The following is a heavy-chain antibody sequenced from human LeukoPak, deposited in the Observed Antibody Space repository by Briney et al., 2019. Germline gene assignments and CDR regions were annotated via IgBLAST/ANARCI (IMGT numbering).Heavy chain of an antibody. J-gene: IGHJ4*02. CDR1: GFTFSNYG. CDR3: ARAPGYGAAYYFDY. D-gene: IGHD1-1*01. CDR2: ISGSGGRT. Sequence: PGGTLRLSCAASGFTFSNYGMSWVRQAPGKGLEWVSTISGSGGRTYYADSVKGRFTISRDNSKNTLYLQMNSLRAEDTAVYYCARAPGYGAAYYFDYWGQGTLVTVSS. V-gene: IGHV3-23*01.